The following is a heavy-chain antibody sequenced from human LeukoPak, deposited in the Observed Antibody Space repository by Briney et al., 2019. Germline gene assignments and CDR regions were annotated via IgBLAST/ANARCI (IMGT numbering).Heavy chain of an antibody. Sequence: GGSLRLSCAASGFTFSSYGMHWVRQAPGKGLEWVAFIRYDGSNKYYADSVKGRFTISRDNSKNTLYLQMNSLRSDDTAVYYCARRKFGSMATIPFDYWGQGSLVTVSS. CDR2: IRYDGSNK. CDR1: GFTFSSYG. D-gene: IGHD5-24*01. CDR3: ARRKFGSMATIPFDY. V-gene: IGHV3-30*02. J-gene: IGHJ4*02.